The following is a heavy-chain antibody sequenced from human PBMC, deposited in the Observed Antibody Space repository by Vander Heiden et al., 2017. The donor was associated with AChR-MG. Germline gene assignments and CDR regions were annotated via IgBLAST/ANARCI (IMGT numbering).Heavy chain of an antibody. CDR3: AADGEYIVDDAFDI. V-gene: IGHV1-58*01. CDR2: IVVGSGNT. D-gene: IGHD5-12*01. Sequence: QMQLVQSGPAVKKPGTSVKVSCKASGFTFTSSAVQWVRQARGQRLEWIGWIVVGSGNTNYAQKFQERVTITRDMSTSTAYMELSSLRSEDTAVYYCAADGEYIVDDAFDIWGQGTMVTVSS. CDR1: GFTFTSSA. J-gene: IGHJ3*02.